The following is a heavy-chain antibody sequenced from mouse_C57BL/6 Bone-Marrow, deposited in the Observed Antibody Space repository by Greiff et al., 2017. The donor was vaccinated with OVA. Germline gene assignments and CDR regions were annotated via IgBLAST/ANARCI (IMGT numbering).Heavy chain of an antibody. CDR1: GYAFTNYL. D-gene: IGHD2-3*01. J-gene: IGHJ1*03. CDR2: INPGSGGT. V-gene: IGHV1-54*01. Sequence: VQLQQSGAELVRPGTSVKVSCKASGYAFTNYLIEWVKQRPGQGLEWIGVINPGSGGTNYNEKFKGKATLTADKSSSTAYMQLSSLTSEDSAVYFGARGGWLLRGGYFDVWGTGTTVTVSS. CDR3: ARGGWLLRGGYFDV.